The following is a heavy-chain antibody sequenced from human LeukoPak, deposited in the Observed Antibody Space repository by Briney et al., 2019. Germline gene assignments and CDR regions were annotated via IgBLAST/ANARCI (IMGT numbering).Heavy chain of an antibody. Sequence: SETLSLTCAVYGGSFSGYYWSWIRQPPGKGLEWIGEINHSGSTNYNPSLKSRVTISVDTSKNQFSLKLSSVTAADTAVYYCATQAGFGELIFDYWGQGTLVTVSS. J-gene: IGHJ4*02. CDR3: ATQAGFGELIFDY. D-gene: IGHD3-10*01. CDR2: INHSGST. V-gene: IGHV4-34*01. CDR1: GGSFSGYY.